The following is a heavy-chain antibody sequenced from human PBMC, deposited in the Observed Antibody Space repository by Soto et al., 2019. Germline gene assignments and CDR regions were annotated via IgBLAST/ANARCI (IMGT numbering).Heavy chain of an antibody. Sequence: GGSLRLSCAASGFTFNSYGIHWVRQAPGKGLEWVGRIKSKAEAATRDFAAPVKGRFAISRDDSKNTVFLQMNSLKIEDPGVYYCASGTGKSDFDYWGLGILVTVSS. CDR2: IKSKAEAATR. CDR3: ASGTGKSDFDY. J-gene: IGHJ4*02. D-gene: IGHD3-3*01. CDR1: GFTFNSYG. V-gene: IGHV3-15*01.